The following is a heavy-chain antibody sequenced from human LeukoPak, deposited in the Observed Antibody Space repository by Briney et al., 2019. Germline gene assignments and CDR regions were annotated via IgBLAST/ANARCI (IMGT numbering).Heavy chain of an antibody. CDR3: ARRAAAGTSSGWKYYYYTDV. V-gene: IGHV4-59*01. CDR1: GGSISSYY. D-gene: IGHD6-13*01. Sequence: SETLSLTCTVSGGSISSYYWSWIRQPPGKGLEWIGYIYYSGSTNYNPSLKSRVTISVDTSKNQFSLKLSSVTAADTAVYYCARRAAAGTSSGWKYYYYTDVWGKGTTVTVSS. CDR2: IYYSGST. J-gene: IGHJ6*03.